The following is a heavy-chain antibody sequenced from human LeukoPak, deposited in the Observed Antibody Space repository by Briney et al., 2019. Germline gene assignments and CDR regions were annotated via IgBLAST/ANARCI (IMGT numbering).Heavy chain of an antibody. Sequence: SVKVSCKASGGTFSSYAISWVRQAPGQGLEWMGRIIPIFGTANYAQKFQGRVTITTDESTSTAYMELSSLRSEDTAVYYCARDYIGGYVPFDPWGQGILVTVSS. V-gene: IGHV1-69*05. CDR3: ARDYIGGYVPFDP. CDR2: IIPIFGTA. J-gene: IGHJ5*02. CDR1: GGTFSSYA. D-gene: IGHD3-22*01.